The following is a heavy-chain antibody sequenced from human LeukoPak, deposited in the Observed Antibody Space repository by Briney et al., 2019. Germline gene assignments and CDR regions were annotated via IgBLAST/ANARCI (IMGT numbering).Heavy chain of an antibody. V-gene: IGHV1-2*06. CDR2: INPNSGGT. D-gene: IGHD3-9*01. Sequence: ASVKVSCMASGYTFTGYYMHWVRQAPGQGLEWMGRINPNSGGTNYAQKFQGRVTMTRDTSISTAYMELSRLRSDDTAVYYCARVVVLRYFDWSPEFDYWGQGTLVTVSS. J-gene: IGHJ4*02. CDR1: GYTFTGYY. CDR3: ARVVVLRYFDWSPEFDY.